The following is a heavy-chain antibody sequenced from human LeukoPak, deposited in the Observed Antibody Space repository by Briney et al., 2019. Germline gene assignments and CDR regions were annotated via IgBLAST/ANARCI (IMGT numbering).Heavy chain of an antibody. CDR1: GFTFDDYG. D-gene: IGHD5-12*01. J-gene: IGHJ4*02. CDR3: TRENGGYKGYEDY. V-gene: IGHV3-20*04. CDR2: INWNGGST. Sequence: GGSLRLSCAASGFTFDDYGMSWVRQAPGKGLEWVSGINWNGGSTGYADSVKGRFTISRDNAKKTLYLQMNSLRAEDTAVYYCTRENGGYKGYEDYWGQGTLVTVSS.